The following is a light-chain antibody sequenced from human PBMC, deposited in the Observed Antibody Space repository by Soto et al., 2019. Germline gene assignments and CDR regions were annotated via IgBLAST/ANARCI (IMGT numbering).Light chain of an antibody. V-gene: IGLV1-44*01. CDR3: AAWDDSLDGSYV. CDR1: SSNIGTNT. Sequence: QSVLTQPPSASGTPGQRVTISCSGSSSNIGTNTVNWYLQLPGTAPKLLMYNNNQRPSGVPERFSGPKSGTSASLAIGGLQSEDEADYYCAAWDDSLDGSYVFGSGTKVTVL. J-gene: IGLJ1*01. CDR2: NNN.